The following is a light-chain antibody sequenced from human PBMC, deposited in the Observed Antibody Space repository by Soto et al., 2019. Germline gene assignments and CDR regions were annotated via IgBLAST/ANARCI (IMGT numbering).Light chain of an antibody. Sequence: ILMTQSPYSLSVSLGERATINCKSTQSVLERSTRRNFLGWYQQKPGKAPKLLIYDASNLETGVPSRFSGSGSGTECTLTISSLQPDDFATYYCQQYKKYSTFGGGTKVDIK. CDR3: QQYKKYST. V-gene: IGKV1-5*01. CDR2: DAS. CDR1: QSVLERSTRRNF. J-gene: IGKJ4*01.